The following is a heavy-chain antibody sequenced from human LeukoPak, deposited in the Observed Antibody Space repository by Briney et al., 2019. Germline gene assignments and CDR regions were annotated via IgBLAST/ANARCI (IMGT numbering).Heavy chain of an antibody. CDR3: ARDSYDFCSSYYFYY. D-gene: IGHD3-3*01. CDR1: GGSISSYY. J-gene: IGHJ4*02. CDR2: IYTSGST. V-gene: IGHV4-4*07. Sequence: SETLSLTCTVSGGSISSYYWSWIRQPAGKGLEWIGRIYTSGSTNYNPSPKSRVTISVDTSNNKFSLKLISVTAADTAVYYCARDSYDFCSSYYFYYWGQGTLVTVSS.